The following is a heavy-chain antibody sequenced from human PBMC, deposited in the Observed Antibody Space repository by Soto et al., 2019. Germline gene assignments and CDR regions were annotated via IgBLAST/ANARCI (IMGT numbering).Heavy chain of an antibody. CDR1: GFTFDHYA. CDR3: AKGNDFGDYVGFPHDGFDI. J-gene: IGHJ3*02. V-gene: IGHV3-9*01. D-gene: IGHD4-17*01. Sequence: EVQLVESGGGLVQPGRSLRLSCAASGFTFDHYAMHWVRQPPGKGLEWVSGISWNSGGIVYADSVKGRFTISRDNAKNSLYLQLNSLRGEDTALYYCAKGNDFGDYVGFPHDGFDIWGRGTMVTVSS. CDR2: ISWNSGGI.